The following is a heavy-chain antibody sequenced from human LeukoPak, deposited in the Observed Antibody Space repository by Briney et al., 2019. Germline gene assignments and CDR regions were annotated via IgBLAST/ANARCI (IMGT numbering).Heavy chain of an antibody. V-gene: IGHV1-8*01. Sequence: ASVKVSCKASGYTFTSYDINWVRQATGQGLEWMGWMNPNSGNTGYAQKFQGRVTMTRNTSISTAYMELSSLRSEDTAVYYCARVGDGAARPYYYYYYMDVWGKGTTVTISS. CDR3: ARVGDGAARPYYYYYYMDV. J-gene: IGHJ6*03. CDR1: GYTFTSYD. CDR2: MNPNSGNT. D-gene: IGHD6-6*01.